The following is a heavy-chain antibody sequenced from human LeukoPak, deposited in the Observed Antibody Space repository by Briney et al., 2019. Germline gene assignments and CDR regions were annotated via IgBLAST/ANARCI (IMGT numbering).Heavy chain of an antibody. CDR2: ISWNSGSI. J-gene: IGHJ4*02. CDR3: AKVAGYCSSTSCYFDH. CDR1: GFTFDDYA. Sequence: GGSLRLSCAASGFTFDDYAMHWVRQAPGKGLEWVSGISWNSGSIGYADSVKGRFTISRDNAKNSLYLQMNSLRAEDTALYYCAKVAGYCSSTSCYFDHWGQGTLVTVSS. D-gene: IGHD2-2*01. V-gene: IGHV3-9*01.